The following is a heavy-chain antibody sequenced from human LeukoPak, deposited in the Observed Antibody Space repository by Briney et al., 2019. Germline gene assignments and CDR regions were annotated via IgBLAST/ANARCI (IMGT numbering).Heavy chain of an antibody. CDR1: GYTFTGYY. J-gene: IGHJ3*02. D-gene: IGHD6-13*01. CDR3: ASLAFSRRKAFDI. CDR2: INPNSGGT. V-gene: IGHV1-2*02. Sequence: GASVKVSCKASGYTFTGYYMHWVRQAPGQGLEWMGWINPNSGGTNYAQKFQGRVTMTRDTSISTAYMELSRLRSDDTAVYYCASLAFSRRKAFDIWGQGTIVTVSS.